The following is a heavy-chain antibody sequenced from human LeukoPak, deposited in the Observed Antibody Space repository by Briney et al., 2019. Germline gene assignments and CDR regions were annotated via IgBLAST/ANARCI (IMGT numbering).Heavy chain of an antibody. J-gene: IGHJ5*02. D-gene: IGHD4-11*01. CDR1: GYPFSNYD. Sequence: GASAKVSCKASGYPFSNYDINWVRQATGQGLEWMGWMNPNSGNTDYAQKFQGRVTITRNTSISTAYMELSSLRSEDTAVYYCARGRATVTTHWVDPWGQGTLVTVSS. CDR2: MNPNSGNT. CDR3: ARGRATVTTHWVDP. V-gene: IGHV1-8*03.